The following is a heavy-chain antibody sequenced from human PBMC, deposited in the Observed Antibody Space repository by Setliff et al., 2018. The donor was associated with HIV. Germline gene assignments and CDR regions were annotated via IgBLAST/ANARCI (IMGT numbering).Heavy chain of an antibody. D-gene: IGHD3-10*01. Sequence: PGGSLRLSCAASGFTFSNYWMDWVRQAPGKGLEWVATIKQDGGEKYYVESVKGRFTISRDNAKNSLYLQMNSLRVEDTAVYYCVRTGLGLREVLSPGVWGTGTTVTVSS. J-gene: IGHJ6*04. CDR1: GFTFSNYW. CDR3: VRTGLGLREVLSPGV. CDR2: IKQDGGEK. V-gene: IGHV3-7*03.